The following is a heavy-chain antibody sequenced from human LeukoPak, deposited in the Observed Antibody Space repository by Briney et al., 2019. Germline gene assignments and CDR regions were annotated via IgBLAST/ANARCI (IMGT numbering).Heavy chain of an antibody. CDR3: ARLGITQDAFDI. J-gene: IGHJ3*02. D-gene: IGHD5-24*01. Sequence: PSETLSLTCTVYGGSISSSSYYWGWIRQPPGKGLEWTGSIYYSGSTYYNPSLKSRVTISVDTSKNQFSLKLSSVTAADTAVYYCARLGITQDAFDIWGQGTMVTVSS. V-gene: IGHV4-39*07. CDR1: GGSISSSSYY. CDR2: IYYSGST.